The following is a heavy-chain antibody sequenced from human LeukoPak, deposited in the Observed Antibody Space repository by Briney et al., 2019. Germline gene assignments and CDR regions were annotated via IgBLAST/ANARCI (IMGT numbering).Heavy chain of an antibody. J-gene: IGHJ3*02. CDR2: INPNSGGT. CDR1: VYIFTGYY. V-gene: IGHV1-2*06. CDR3: ARTYDPGAFDI. D-gene: IGHD3-16*01. Sequence: ASVKVSCKASVYIFTGYYMHWVRQAPGQGLEWMGRINPNSGGTNYAQKFQGRVTMTRDTSISTAYMELSRLRSDDTAVYYCARTYDPGAFDIWGQGTMVTGSS.